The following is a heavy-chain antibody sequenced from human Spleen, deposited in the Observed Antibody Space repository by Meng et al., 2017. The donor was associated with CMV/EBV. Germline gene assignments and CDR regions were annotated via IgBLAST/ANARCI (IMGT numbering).Heavy chain of an antibody. Sequence: GGSLRLSCAACGFTFSSYDMHWVRQATGKGLEWVSAIGTAGDTCQPGSVKGQFTISRENAKNSLYLQMNSLRAGDTALYYCAKDRRGSGSYYNDDGFDIWGQGTMVTVSS. V-gene: IGHV3-13*03. D-gene: IGHD3-10*01. CDR1: GFTFSSYD. J-gene: IGHJ3*02. CDR2: IGTAGDT. CDR3: AKDRRGSGSYYNDDGFDI.